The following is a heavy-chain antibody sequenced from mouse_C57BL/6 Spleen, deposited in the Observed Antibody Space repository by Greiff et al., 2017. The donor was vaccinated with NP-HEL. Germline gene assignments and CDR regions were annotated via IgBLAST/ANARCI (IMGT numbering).Heavy chain of an antibody. CDR3: AKNWDWDSMDY. D-gene: IGHD4-1*01. CDR1: GFSLTSYG. J-gene: IGHJ4*01. Sequence: VQLQQSGPGLVQPSQSLSITCTVSGFSLTSYGVHWVRQSPGKGLEWLGVLWRGGSTDYTAAFMSRLSITKDNSKSQVFFKMNSLQADDTAIYYGAKNWDWDSMDYWGQGTSVTVSS. CDR2: LWRGGST. V-gene: IGHV2-5*01.